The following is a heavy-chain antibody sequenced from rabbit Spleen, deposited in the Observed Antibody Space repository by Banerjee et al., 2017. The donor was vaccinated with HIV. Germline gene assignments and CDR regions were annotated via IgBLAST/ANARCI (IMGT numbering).Heavy chain of an antibody. Sequence: QEQLEESGGGLFQPGGSLALTCKGSGFSLNNNYVMCWVRQAPGKGLEWIGCINTSTGTTVYATWASARFTISRTSSTTVTLRMTSLTAADRATYFCARDLVGVIGWNFYLWGPGTLVTVS. CDR3: ARDLVGVIGWNFYL. CDR2: INTSTGTT. J-gene: IGHJ4*01. CDR1: GFSLNNNYV. V-gene: IGHV1S45*01. D-gene: IGHD1-1*01.